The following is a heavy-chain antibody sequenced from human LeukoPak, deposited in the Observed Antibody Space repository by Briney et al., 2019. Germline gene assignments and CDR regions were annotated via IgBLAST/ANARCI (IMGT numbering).Heavy chain of an antibody. CDR2: ISTSNGNT. CDR1: GYTFTNYG. D-gene: IGHD2-2*01. V-gene: IGHV1-18*01. CDR3: ARAPYCSSTSCNYYYYSMGV. Sequence: ASVKVSCKASGYTFTNYGMIWVRQAPGQGLEWMGWISTSNGNTNYAQKLQGRVTMTTDTSTSTTYMELRSLRSDDTAVHYCARAPYCSSTSCNYYYYSMGVWGQGTTVTVSS. J-gene: IGHJ6*02.